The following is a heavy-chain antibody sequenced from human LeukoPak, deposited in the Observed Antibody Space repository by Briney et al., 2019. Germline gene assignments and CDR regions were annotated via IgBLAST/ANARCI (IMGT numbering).Heavy chain of an antibody. V-gene: IGHV3-48*02. Sequence: TGGSLRLSCAASGFTFSSYSMNWVRQAPGKGLEWVSYISSSGGGSTIYYADCVRGRFTISRDNAKHSLYLQMSSLRDEDTGVYFCARAGYCSSFSCYVPNYWGQGTLVTVSS. CDR1: GFTFSSYS. CDR2: ISSSGGGSTI. J-gene: IGHJ4*02. CDR3: ARAGYCSSFSCYVPNY. D-gene: IGHD2-2*01.